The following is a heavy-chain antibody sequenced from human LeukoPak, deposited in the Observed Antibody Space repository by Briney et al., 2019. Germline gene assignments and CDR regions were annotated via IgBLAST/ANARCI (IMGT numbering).Heavy chain of an antibody. CDR3: ARQDIVVVPAAGIFDY. CDR1: GFTFSSYG. Sequence: PGRSLRLSCAASGFTFSSYGMHWVRQAPGKGLEWVANIKQDGSEKYYVDSVKGRFTISRDNAKNSLYLQMNSLRAEDTAVYYCARQDIVVVPAAGIFDYWGQGTLVTVSS. CDR2: IKQDGSEK. V-gene: IGHV3-7*01. J-gene: IGHJ4*02. D-gene: IGHD2-2*01.